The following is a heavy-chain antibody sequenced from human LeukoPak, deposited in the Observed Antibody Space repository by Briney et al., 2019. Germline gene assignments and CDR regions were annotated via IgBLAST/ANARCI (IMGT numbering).Heavy chain of an antibody. D-gene: IGHD2-21*02. CDR2: ISYDGSNK. Sequence: GGSLRLSCAASGFTFTSYAMHWVRQAPGKGLEWVAFISYDGSNKYYADSVKGRFTISRDNSKNTLYLQMNSLRAEDTAVYYCVREGRSLVSAIVSYYFDYWGQGTLVTVSS. V-gene: IGHV3-30-3*01. CDR3: VREGRSLVSAIVSYYFDY. J-gene: IGHJ4*02. CDR1: GFTFTSYA.